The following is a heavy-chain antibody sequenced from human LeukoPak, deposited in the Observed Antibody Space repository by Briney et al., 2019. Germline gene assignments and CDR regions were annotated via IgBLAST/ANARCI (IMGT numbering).Heavy chain of an antibody. CDR1: GGSISSDY. Sequence: SETLSLTCTVSGGSISSDYWSWIRQPAGKGLEWIGRMHSSGTTNYNPSLQSRVSISMDTSKNQFSLKLSSVTAADTAVYFCARNTHYYGRSGITGMYVCDMWGRGTMVTVSS. CDR2: MHSSGTT. J-gene: IGHJ3*02. V-gene: IGHV4-4*07. D-gene: IGHD3-22*01. CDR3: ARNTHYYGRSGITGMYVCDM.